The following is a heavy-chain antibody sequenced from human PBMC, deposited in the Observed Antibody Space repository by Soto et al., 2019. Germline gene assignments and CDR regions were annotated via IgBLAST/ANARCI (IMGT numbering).Heavy chain of an antibody. CDR1: GYTFTSYG. D-gene: IGHD3-3*01. Sequence: QVQLVQSGAEVKKPGASVKVSCKASGYTFTSYGISWVRQAPGQGLEWMGWISAYNGNTNYAQKRQGRVTMTKDPSTSTGYMELRSLRADDTAVYYCARITIFGVERRIWFDPWGQGTLVTVSS. V-gene: IGHV1-18*04. J-gene: IGHJ5*02. CDR3: ARITIFGVERRIWFDP. CDR2: ISAYNGNT.